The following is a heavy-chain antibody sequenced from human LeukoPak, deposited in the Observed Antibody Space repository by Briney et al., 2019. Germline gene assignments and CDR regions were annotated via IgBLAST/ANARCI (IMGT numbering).Heavy chain of an antibody. D-gene: IGHD3-3*01. V-gene: IGHV1-18*04. CDR1: GYTFTSYY. CDR3: ARAPYDYDFWSGYYTGYFDY. J-gene: IGHJ4*02. CDR2: ISAYNGNT. Sequence: GASVKVSCKASGYTFTSYYMHWVRQAPGQGLEWMGWISAYNGNTNYAQKLQGRVTMTTDTSTSTAYMELRSLRSDDTAVYYCARAPYDYDFWSGYYTGYFDYWGQGTLVTVSS.